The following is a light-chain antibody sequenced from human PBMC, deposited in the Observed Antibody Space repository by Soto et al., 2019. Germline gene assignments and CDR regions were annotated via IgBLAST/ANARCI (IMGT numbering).Light chain of an antibody. CDR1: QSVSNN. V-gene: IGKV3-15*01. CDR3: QHYAEWPIT. Sequence: EIVMTQSPATLSVSPGERATLSCRASQSVSNNLAWYQQKPGQAPRLLIYFASTRATGIPARFSGSGSGTQFTLTITSLQSEDVAVYYCQHYAEWPITFGGGTKVETK. J-gene: IGKJ4*01. CDR2: FAS.